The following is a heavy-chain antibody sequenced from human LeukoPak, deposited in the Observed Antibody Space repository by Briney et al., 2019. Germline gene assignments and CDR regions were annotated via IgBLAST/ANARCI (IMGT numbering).Heavy chain of an antibody. CDR2: INPNSGGT. Sequence: ASVKVSCKASGYTFTGYYIHWVRQAPGQGPGWMGWINPNSGGTNYAQQFQGRVTMTRDTSISTAYMELRRLRSDDTAFYYCAPTSATLYYFDYWGQGTLVTVSS. J-gene: IGHJ4*02. CDR3: APTSATLYYFDY. D-gene: IGHD1-1*01. V-gene: IGHV1-2*02. CDR1: GYTFTGYY.